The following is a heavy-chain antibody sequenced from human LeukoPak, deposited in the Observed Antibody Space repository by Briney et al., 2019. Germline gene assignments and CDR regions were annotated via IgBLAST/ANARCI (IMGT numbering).Heavy chain of an antibody. Sequence: GGSLRLSCAASGFTVSSNYMSWVRQAPGKGLEWVSVIYSGGSTYYADSVKGRFTISRDNSKNTLYLQMNSLRAEDTAVYCCARVVAAAGTRDDYWGQGTLVTVSS. V-gene: IGHV3-66*01. CDR2: IYSGGST. D-gene: IGHD6-13*01. CDR1: GFTVSSNY. J-gene: IGHJ4*02. CDR3: ARVVAAAGTRDDY.